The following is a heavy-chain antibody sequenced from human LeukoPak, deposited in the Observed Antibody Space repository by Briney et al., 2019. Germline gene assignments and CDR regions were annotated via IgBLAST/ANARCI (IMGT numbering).Heavy chain of an antibody. Sequence: GGSLRLSCAASGFIFSSYGMHWVRQAPGKGLEWVAVISYDGTNKYYADSVTGRFTISRDNSKNTLYLEMNSLRSDDTAVYYCARSLTTRTSNTISLDYWGQGTLVTVSS. CDR1: GFIFSSYG. J-gene: IGHJ4*02. CDR2: ISYDGTNK. CDR3: ARSLTTRTSNTISLDY. V-gene: IGHV3-30*03. D-gene: IGHD3-9*01.